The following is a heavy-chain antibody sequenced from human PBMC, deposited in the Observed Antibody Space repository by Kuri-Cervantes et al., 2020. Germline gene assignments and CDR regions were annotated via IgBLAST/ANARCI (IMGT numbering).Heavy chain of an antibody. Sequence: GESLKISCAASGFTFSDYYMSWVRQAPGKGLEWMGIIYPGDSDTRYSPSFQGQVTISVDKSISTAYLQWSSLKASDTAMYYCARRRYYDSSGYYYNFDPWGQGTLVTVSS. D-gene: IGHD3-22*01. CDR3: ARRRYYDSSGYYYNFDP. V-gene: IGHV5-51*01. J-gene: IGHJ5*02. CDR2: IYPGDSDT. CDR1: GFTFSDYY.